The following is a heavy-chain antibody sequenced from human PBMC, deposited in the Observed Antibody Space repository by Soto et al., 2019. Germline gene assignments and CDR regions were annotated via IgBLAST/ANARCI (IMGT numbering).Heavy chain of an antibody. CDR3: ARVGSGSFDY. V-gene: IGHV4-59*07. D-gene: IGHD3-22*01. Sequence: SDTQSLTCTVSGGSISTYYWSWIRQPPGKGLEWIGYVYYSGNTNYNPSLKSRLTISVDTSKNQFSLKLSSVTAADTAVYYCARVGSGSFDYWGQGTLVIVSS. CDR2: VYYSGNT. J-gene: IGHJ4*02. CDR1: GGSISTYY.